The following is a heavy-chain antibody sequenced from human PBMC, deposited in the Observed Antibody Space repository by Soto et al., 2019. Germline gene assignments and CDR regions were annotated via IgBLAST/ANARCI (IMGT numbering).Heavy chain of an antibody. D-gene: IGHD3-3*01. CDR1: GGSFSGYY. CDR3: ARMYYAFWSGSHGMDV. V-gene: IGHV4-34*01. Sequence: PSETLSLTCAVYGGSFSGYYWSWIRQPPGKGLEWIGEINHSGSTNYNPSLKSRVTISVDTSKNQFSLKLSSVTAADTAVYYCARMYYAFWSGSHGMDVWGQGTTVTVSS. CDR2: INHSGST. J-gene: IGHJ6*02.